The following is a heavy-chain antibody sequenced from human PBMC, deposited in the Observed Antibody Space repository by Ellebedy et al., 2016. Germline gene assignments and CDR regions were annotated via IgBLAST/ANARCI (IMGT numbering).Heavy chain of an antibody. CDR1: GFIVSSNY. CDR3: AKSPGTSGFYYYYMDV. D-gene: IGHD7-27*01. V-gene: IGHV3-53*04. J-gene: IGHJ6*03. CDR2: IYTDGAT. Sequence: GESLKISXAASGFIVSSNYMIWVRQAPGKGLEWVSVIYTDGATYYADSAKGRFTISRHNSKNTLYLQMNSLRAEDTAVYYCAKSPGTSGFYYYYMDVWGKGTTVTVSS.